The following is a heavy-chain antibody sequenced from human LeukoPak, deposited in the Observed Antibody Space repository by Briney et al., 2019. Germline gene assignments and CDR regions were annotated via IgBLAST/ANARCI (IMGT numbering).Heavy chain of an antibody. V-gene: IGHV4-39*01. CDR2: IYYSGST. J-gene: IGHJ4*01. D-gene: IGHD3-16*01. CDR3: ASPGGGPTDC. CDR1: GSSISSGGYY. Sequence: SETLSLTCTVSGSSISSGGYYWGWIRPPPGKGLEWVGSIYYSGSTYYNPSLKSRVTISVDTSKNQFSLKLSSATAADTAVYYSASPGGGPTDCWGQGTLVTVSS.